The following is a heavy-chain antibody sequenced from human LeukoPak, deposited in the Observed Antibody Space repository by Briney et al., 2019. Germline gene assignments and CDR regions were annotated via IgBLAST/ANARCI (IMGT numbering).Heavy chain of an antibody. V-gene: IGHV4-39*01. D-gene: IGHD5-24*01. J-gene: IGHJ5*02. CDR3: AGHKRQRADWFDP. Sequence: PSDTLSLTCILSGGSISSSSYYWGWIRQPPGKGLEWIGSIYYSGSTYYNPSLKSRVTISVGTSTIQFSLKLSSVTAADTAVYYCAGHKRQRADWFDPWGQGTLVTVSS. CDR2: IYYSGST. CDR1: GGSISSSSYY.